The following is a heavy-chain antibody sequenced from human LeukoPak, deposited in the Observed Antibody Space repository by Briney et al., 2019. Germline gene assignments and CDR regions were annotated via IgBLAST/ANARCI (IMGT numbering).Heavy chain of an antibody. CDR1: GGSFSGYY. CDR3: ARGLYCRSTSCYGPYYYYMDV. V-gene: IGHV4-34*01. Sequence: PSETLSLTCAVYGGSFSGYYWSWIRQPPGKGLEWIGEINHSGSTNYNPSLKSRVTISVDTSKNQFSLKLSSVTAADTAVYYCARGLYCRSTSCYGPYYYYMDVWGKGTTVTVSS. CDR2: INHSGST. J-gene: IGHJ6*03. D-gene: IGHD2-2*01.